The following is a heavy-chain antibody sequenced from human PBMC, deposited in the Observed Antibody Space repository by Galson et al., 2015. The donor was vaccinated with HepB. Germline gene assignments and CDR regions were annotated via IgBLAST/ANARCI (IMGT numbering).Heavy chain of an antibody. D-gene: IGHD6-13*01. CDR1: GYSFSNYW. CDR2: IYPADSDT. CDR3: ARQSSDWSDFDY. V-gene: IGHV5-51*01. J-gene: IGHJ4*02. Sequence: QSGAEVKKPGESLKISCKGSGYSFSNYWIGWVRQMPGKGLECLGVIYPADSDTRYNPSFQGQVTISADKSINTAYLQWSSLKASDTAMYYCARQSSDWSDFDYWGQGNLVTVSS.